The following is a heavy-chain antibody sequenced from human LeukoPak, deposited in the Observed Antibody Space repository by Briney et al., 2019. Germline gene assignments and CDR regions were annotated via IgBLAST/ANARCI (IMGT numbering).Heavy chain of an antibody. CDR2: ISSSSSYI. J-gene: IGHJ4*02. V-gene: IGHV3-21*01. CDR3: AGRRILEYSSSYDFDY. CDR1: GFTFSSYS. Sequence: GGSLRLSCAASGFTFSSYSMNWVRQAPGKGLEWVSSISSSSSYIYYADSVKGRFTISRDNAENSLYLQMNSLRAEDTAVYYCAGRRILEYSSSYDFDYWGQGALVTVSS. D-gene: IGHD6-6*01.